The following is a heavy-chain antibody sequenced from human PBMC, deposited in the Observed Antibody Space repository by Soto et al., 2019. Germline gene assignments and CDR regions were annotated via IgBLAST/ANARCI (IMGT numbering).Heavy chain of an antibody. V-gene: IGHV4-4*02. CDR2: IYHSGST. CDR1: SVSISSSNW. J-gene: IGHJ6*03. Sequence: SETLSLTCAVSSVSISSSNWWSWVRQPPGKGLEWIGEIYHSGSTNYNPSLKSRVTISVDKSKNQFSLKLSSVTAADTAVYYCARGRRDIVVVPEQRDYYYYYMDVWGKGTTVTVSS. CDR3: ARGRRDIVVVPEQRDYYYYYMDV. D-gene: IGHD2-2*01.